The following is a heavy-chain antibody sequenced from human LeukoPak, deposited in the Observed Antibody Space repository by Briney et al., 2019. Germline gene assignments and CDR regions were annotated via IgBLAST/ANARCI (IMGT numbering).Heavy chain of an antibody. Sequence: PSETLSLTCTVSGGSISSSTYYWGWVRQPPGKGLEWIGSVSYSGTTYYNTSLRSRVTISIVTSRNQFSLKVTSVTAADTAVYYCARETPAVRNNCFDPWGQGTLVTVSS. CDR3: ARETPAVRNNCFDP. V-gene: IGHV4-39*02. CDR1: GGSISSSTYY. D-gene: IGHD2-2*01. J-gene: IGHJ5*02. CDR2: VSYSGTT.